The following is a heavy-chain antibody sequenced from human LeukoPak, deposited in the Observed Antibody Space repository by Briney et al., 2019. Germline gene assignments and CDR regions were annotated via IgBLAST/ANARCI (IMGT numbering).Heavy chain of an antibody. CDR1: GFTFSSYG. CDR3: ARDSDDYGDFSGFDP. V-gene: IGHV3-74*01. CDR2: INSDGSST. J-gene: IGHJ5*02. D-gene: IGHD4-17*01. Sequence: GGSLRLSCAASGFTFSSYGMHWVRQAPGKGLVWVSRINSDGSSTSYADSVKGRFTISRDNAKNTLYLQMNSLRAEDTAVYYCARDSDDYGDFSGFDPWGQGTLVTVSS.